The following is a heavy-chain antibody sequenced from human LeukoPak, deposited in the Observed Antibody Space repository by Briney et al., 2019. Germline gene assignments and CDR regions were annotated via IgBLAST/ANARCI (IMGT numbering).Heavy chain of an antibody. J-gene: IGHJ4*02. Sequence: GGPLRLSCAASGFTFGSYSMNWVRQAPGKGLEWVSSISSSSGSIYYADSVKGRFTVSRDNAKNSLYLQMNSLRAEDTAVYYCARDWNYFSTWGQGTLVTVSS. V-gene: IGHV3-21*01. D-gene: IGHD1-1*01. CDR3: ARDWNYFST. CDR1: GFTFGSYS. CDR2: ISSSSGSI.